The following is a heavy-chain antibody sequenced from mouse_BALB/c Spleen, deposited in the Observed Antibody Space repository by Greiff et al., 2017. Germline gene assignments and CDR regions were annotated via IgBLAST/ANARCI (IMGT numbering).Heavy chain of an antibody. CDR3: ARHLTGRGMMDY. V-gene: IGHV5-6*01. CDR2: ISSGGSYT. Sequence: EGHLVESGGDLVKPGGSLKLSCAASGFTFSSYGMSWVRQTPDKRLEWVATISSGGSYTYYPDSVKGRFTISRDNAKNTLYLQMSSLKSEDTAMYYCARHLTGRGMMDYWGQGTSVTVSS. J-gene: IGHJ4*01. CDR1: GFTFSSYG. D-gene: IGHD4-1*01.